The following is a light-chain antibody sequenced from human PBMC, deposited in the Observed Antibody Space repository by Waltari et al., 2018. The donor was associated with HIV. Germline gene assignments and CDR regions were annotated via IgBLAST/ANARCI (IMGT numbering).Light chain of an antibody. Sequence: QSKQPQPHSESETSGRKVPTSCSGSSHDIGRNTINWYQQLPGTAPKHLIYSNNQRPSGVPDRFSGSKSGTSASLAISGLQSEDEADYYCAAWDDSLNGPVFGGGTKLTVL. CDR2: SNN. CDR1: SHDIGRNT. CDR3: AAWDDSLNGPV. J-gene: IGLJ3*02. V-gene: IGLV1-44*01.